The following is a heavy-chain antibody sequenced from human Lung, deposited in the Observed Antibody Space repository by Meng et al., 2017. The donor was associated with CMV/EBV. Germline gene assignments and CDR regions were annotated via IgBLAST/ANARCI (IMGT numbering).Heavy chain of an antibody. D-gene: IGHD3-22*01. J-gene: IGHJ4*02. CDR3: ARHLSPYYDSSGYYFDS. CDR2: IYYNGNT. CDR1: GDSISSSSHY. V-gene: IGHV4-39*01. Sequence: SXTXSLXCTVSGDSISSSSHYWGWIRQPPGKGLEWIGSIYYNGNTYYNPSLKSRVSISVDTSKNQFSLNLSSVTAADTAVYYCARHLSPYYDSSGYYFDSXGQGXLVTSSS.